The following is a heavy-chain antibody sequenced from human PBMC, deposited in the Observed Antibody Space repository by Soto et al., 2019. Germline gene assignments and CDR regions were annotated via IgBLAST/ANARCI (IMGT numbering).Heavy chain of an antibody. D-gene: IGHD3-3*01. V-gene: IGHV4-34*01. CDR3: ARGSTIFGKNYYYYMDV. Sequence: SETLSLTCAVYGGSFSGYYWSWIRQPPGKGLEWIGEINHSGSTNYNPSLKSRVTISVDTSKNQFSLKLSSVTAADTAVYYCARGSTIFGKNYYYYMDVWGKGTTVTVSS. J-gene: IGHJ6*03. CDR1: GGSFSGYY. CDR2: INHSGST.